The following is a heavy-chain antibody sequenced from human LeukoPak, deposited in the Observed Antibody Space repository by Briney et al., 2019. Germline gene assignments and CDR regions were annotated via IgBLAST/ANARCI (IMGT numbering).Heavy chain of an antibody. D-gene: IGHD2-2*01. Sequence: GGSLRLSCAASGFTFSNYWMHWFRQAPGKGLVWVSRINYDGSTNYADSVKGRFTISRDNARNTLYMQMNSLRAEDTAVYYCVRGCSSTSCYPFDYWGQGTLVTVSS. V-gene: IGHV3-74*01. CDR1: GFTFSNYW. CDR2: INYDGST. J-gene: IGHJ4*02. CDR3: VRGCSSTSCYPFDY.